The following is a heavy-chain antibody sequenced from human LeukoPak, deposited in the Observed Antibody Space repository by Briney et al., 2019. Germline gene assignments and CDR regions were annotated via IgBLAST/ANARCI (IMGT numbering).Heavy chain of an antibody. CDR2: INTDGSNT. CDR1: RFTFSHYW. CDR3: ARGLNWNYRSSFDY. Sequence: GGSLRLSCQDSRFTFSHYWMHWVRQAPGKGLVWVSRINTDGSNTGYADSVKGRFTISRDNAKNTLYLQMNSLRAEDTAVYYCARGLNWNYRSSFDYWGQGTLVTVSS. D-gene: IGHD1-7*01. V-gene: IGHV3-74*01. J-gene: IGHJ4*02.